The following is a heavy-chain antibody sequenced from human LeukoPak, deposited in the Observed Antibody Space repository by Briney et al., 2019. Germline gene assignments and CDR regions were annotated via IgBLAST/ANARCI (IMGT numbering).Heavy chain of an antibody. J-gene: IGHJ4*02. CDR2: INPNSGGT. CDR1: GYTFTTYA. CDR3: ARDKRSRVAAELGY. Sequence: ASVKVSCKASGYTFTTYAMNWVRQAPGQGLEWMGWINPNSGGTNYAQKFQGRVTMTRDTSISTAYMELSRLRSDDTAVYYCARDKRSRVAAELGYWGQGTLVTVSS. D-gene: IGHD6-13*01. V-gene: IGHV1-2*02.